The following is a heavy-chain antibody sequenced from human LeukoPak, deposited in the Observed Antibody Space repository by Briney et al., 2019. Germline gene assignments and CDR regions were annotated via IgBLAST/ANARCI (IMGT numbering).Heavy chain of an antibody. Sequence: GGSLKLSCAASGFIFSPYWMTWVRQAPGKGLEWVANIRQDGSEKYYVASVEGRFTISRDNAKNSLFLQMNSLRAEDTAVYYCARDMRGDGFDIWGQGTMVTVSS. V-gene: IGHV3-7*04. J-gene: IGHJ3*02. CDR1: GFIFSPYW. CDR3: ARDMRGDGFDI. D-gene: IGHD2-2*01. CDR2: IRQDGSEK.